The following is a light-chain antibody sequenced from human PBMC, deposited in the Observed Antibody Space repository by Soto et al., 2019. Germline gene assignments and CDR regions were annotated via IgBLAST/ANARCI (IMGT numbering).Light chain of an antibody. CDR1: SSNIGSKT. J-gene: IGLJ1*01. CDR2: SIY. Sequence: QLVLTQPPSASGTPGQRVTISCSGSSSNIGSKTVNWYQQLPGTAPKLLIYSIYQRPSGVPDRFSGSKSGTSASLAISGLQSEDEADYYCSAWDASLNGYVFGTGTKLTVL. CDR3: SAWDASLNGYV. V-gene: IGLV1-44*01.